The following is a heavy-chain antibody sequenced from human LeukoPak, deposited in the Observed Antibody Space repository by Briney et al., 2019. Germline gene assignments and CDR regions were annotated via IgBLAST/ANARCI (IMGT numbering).Heavy chain of an antibody. J-gene: IGHJ3*02. Sequence: GGSLRLSCAASGFTFSDYYMSWIRQAPGKGLERVSYISSSGSTIYYADSVKGRFTISRYNAKNSLYLQMNSPRAEDTAVYYCARDRRGAYYYDSSGYRWGFDIWGQGTMVTVSS. CDR3: ARDRRGAYYYDSSGYRWGFDI. CDR2: ISSSGSTI. CDR1: GFTFSDYY. V-gene: IGHV3-11*04. D-gene: IGHD3-22*01.